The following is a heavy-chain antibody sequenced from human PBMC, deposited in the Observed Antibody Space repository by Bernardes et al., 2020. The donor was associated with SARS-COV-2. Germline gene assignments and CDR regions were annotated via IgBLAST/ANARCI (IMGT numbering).Heavy chain of an antibody. CDR1: GGSFSGYY. CDR2: INHSGST. CDR3: ARRDHGYSGYDDAFDI. Sequence: SETLSLTCAVYGGSFSGYYWSWIRQPPGKGLEWIGEINHSGSTNYNPSLKSRVTISVDTSKNQFSLKLSSVTAADTAVYYCARRDHGYSGYDDAFDIWGQRTMVTVSS. J-gene: IGHJ3*02. V-gene: IGHV4-34*01. D-gene: IGHD5-12*01.